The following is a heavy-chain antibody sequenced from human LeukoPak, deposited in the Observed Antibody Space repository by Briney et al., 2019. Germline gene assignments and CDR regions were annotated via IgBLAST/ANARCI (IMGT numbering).Heavy chain of an antibody. J-gene: IGHJ6*01. CDR3: AKGMTLALLEGMDV. CDR2: ISYDGSNK. D-gene: IGHD2-8*01. Sequence: GGPLRLSCAPPGFTFSSYAVHWVRQAPGKGLGWVAFISYDGSNKYYAHSVKGRFTISRYNSKNTLYLQMNSLRAEDTAVYYCAKGMTLALLEGMDVWGQGTTVTVSS. CDR1: GFTFSSYA. V-gene: IGHV3-30*18.